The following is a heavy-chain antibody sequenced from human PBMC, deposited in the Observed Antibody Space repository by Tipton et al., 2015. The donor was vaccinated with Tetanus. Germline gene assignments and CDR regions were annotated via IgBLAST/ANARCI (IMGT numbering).Heavy chain of an antibody. D-gene: IGHD1-1*01. CDR1: GYTFTGHY. J-gene: IGHJ5*02. CDR3: ARDRGDTGTVNWFDP. Sequence: QLVQSGAEVKRPGASVKVSCKASGYTFTGHYIHWVRQAPGQGLEWMGWISPNSGVTNYGKKFQGRVTMTRDTSITTAYMELSSLTSDDTAVYYCARDRGDTGTVNWFDPWGQGTLVTVSS. CDR2: ISPNSGVT. V-gene: IGHV1-2*02.